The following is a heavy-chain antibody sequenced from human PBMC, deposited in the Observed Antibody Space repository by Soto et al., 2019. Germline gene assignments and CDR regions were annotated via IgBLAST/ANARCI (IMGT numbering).Heavy chain of an antibody. V-gene: IGHV4-34*01. J-gene: IGHJ4*02. CDR3: ARRSDYGDYSTLDY. CDR2: INHSGST. D-gene: IGHD4-17*01. CDR1: GGSFSGYY. Sequence: PSETLSLTCAVYGGSFSGYYWSWIRQPPGKGLEWIGEINHSGSTNYNPSLKSRVTISVDTSKNQFSLKLSSVTAADTAVYYCARRSDYGDYSTLDYWGQGTLVTVSS.